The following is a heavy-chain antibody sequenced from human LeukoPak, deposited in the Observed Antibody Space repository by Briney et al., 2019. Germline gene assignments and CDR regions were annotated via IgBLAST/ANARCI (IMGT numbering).Heavy chain of an antibody. V-gene: IGHV4-30-4*08. J-gene: IGHJ3*02. CDR1: GGSISSGDYY. D-gene: IGHD2-15*01. CDR2: IYYSGST. CDR3: ARGLLGCSGGSCYVWAFDI. Sequence: SETLSLTCTVSGGSISSGDYYWSWIRQPPGKGLEWIGYIYYSGSTYYNPSLKSRVTISVDTSKNQFSLKLSSVTAADTAVYYCARGLLGCSGGSCYVWAFDIWGQGTMVTVSP.